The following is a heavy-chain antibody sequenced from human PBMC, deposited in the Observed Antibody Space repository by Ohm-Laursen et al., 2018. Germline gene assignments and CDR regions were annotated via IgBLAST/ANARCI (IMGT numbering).Heavy chain of an antibody. CDR3: ARQISIAARTYYYYGMDV. D-gene: IGHD6-6*01. CDR1: GFTFSSYA. J-gene: IGHJ6*02. CDR2: ISGSGGST. Sequence: SLRLSCAASGFTFSSYAMSWVRQAPGKGLEWVSAISGSGGSTYYADSVKGRFTISRDNSKNTLYLQMNSLRAEDTAVYYCARQISIAARTYYYYGMDVWGQGTTVTVSS. V-gene: IGHV3-23*01.